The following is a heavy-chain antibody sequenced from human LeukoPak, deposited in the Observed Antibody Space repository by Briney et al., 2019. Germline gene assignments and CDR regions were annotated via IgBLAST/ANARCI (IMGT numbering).Heavy chain of an antibody. J-gene: IGHJ4*02. V-gene: IGHV3-30*02. D-gene: IGHD1-26*01. CDR1: RFTFSSYG. CDR2: IRYDGSNK. CDR3: AKDQEGLIVGAALDY. Sequence: GGSLRLSCAASRFTFSSYGMHWVRQAPGKGLEWVAFIRYDGSNKYYADSVKGRSAISRDNSKNTLYLQMNSLRAEDTAVYYCAKDQEGLIVGAALDYWGQGTLVTVSS.